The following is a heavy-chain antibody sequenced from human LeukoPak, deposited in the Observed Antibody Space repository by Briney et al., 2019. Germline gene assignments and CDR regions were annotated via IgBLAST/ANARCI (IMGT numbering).Heavy chain of an antibody. CDR2: IKQDGSEK. J-gene: IGHJ4*02. CDR3: ARSPLGGFGAYYFDY. Sequence: PGGSLRLSCAASGFTFSSYAMTWVRQAPGKGLEWVANIKQDGSEKYYVDSVKGRFTISRDNAKNSLYLQMNSLRAEDTAVYYCARSPLGGFGAYYFDYWGQGTLVTVSS. CDR1: GFTFSSYA. V-gene: IGHV3-7*01. D-gene: IGHD3-10*01.